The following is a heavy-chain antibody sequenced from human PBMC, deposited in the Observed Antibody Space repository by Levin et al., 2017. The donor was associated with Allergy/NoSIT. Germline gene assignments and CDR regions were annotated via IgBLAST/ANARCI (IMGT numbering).Heavy chain of an antibody. Sequence: GGSLRLSCAASGFTFSNYAMSWVRQAPGKGLEWVSAISGSGGSTYYADSVKGRFTISRDNSKSTLYLQMIGLRAEDTAVSYCEHPPAYGGATLFYGMDVWGRGTTVTVSS. CDR2: ISGSGGST. J-gene: IGHJ6*02. CDR3: EHPPAYGGATLFYGMDV. V-gene: IGHV3-23*01. D-gene: IGHD1-26*01. CDR1: GFTFSNYA.